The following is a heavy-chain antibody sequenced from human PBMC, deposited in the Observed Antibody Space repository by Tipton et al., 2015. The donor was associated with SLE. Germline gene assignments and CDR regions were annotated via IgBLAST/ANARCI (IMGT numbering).Heavy chain of an antibody. CDR1: GGSISSYH. V-gene: IGHV4-59*01. CDR3: ARAWSYSTGWYYDL. CDR2: IFYSGST. Sequence: TLSLTCTVSGGSISSYHWNWIRQPPGKGLDWIGYIFYSGSTNYNPSLNSRVTISLDTSKNQFSLKLSSVTAADTAVYYCARAWSYSTGWYYDLWGRGTLVTVSS. D-gene: IGHD6-19*01. J-gene: IGHJ2*01.